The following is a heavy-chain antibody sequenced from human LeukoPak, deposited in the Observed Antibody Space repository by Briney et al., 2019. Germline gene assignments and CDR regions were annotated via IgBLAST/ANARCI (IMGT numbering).Heavy chain of an antibody. CDR1: GYTFTSYA. J-gene: IGHJ4*02. Sequence: ASVKVSCTASGYTFTSYAMHWVRQAPGQRLEWMGWINAGNGNTKYSQKFQGRVTITRDTSASTAYMELSSLRSEDTAVYYCARDEGRTSYYDILTGYPDYWGQGTLVTVS. V-gene: IGHV1-3*01. D-gene: IGHD3-9*01. CDR2: INAGNGNT. CDR3: ARDEGRTSYYDILTGYPDY.